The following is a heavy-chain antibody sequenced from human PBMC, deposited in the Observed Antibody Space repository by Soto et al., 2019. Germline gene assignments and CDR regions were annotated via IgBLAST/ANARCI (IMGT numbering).Heavy chain of an antibody. CDR2: IYYSGST. Sequence: SETLSLTCTVSGGSISSGGYYWSWIRQHPGKGLEWIGYIYYSGSTYYNPSLKSRVTMSVDTSKNQVSLKLASVTAADTAVYYCARDFWSGYGYFDSWGQGTLVTVSS. CDR3: ARDFWSGYGYFDS. V-gene: IGHV4-31*03. D-gene: IGHD3-3*01. CDR1: GGSISSGGYY. J-gene: IGHJ4*02.